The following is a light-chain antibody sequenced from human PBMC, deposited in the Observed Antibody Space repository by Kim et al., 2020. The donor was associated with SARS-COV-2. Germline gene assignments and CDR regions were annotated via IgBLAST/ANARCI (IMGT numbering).Light chain of an antibody. V-gene: IGKV1-39*01. CDR2: AAS. CDR3: QQSHTAPLLT. CDR1: QNINTY. Sequence: DIQMTQSPSSLAASVGDRVTIACRASQNINTYLNWYQQKPGEAPKLLIYAASTLQSGVPPRFSGSGSGTDFTLTISSLQPEDFAIYYCQQSHTAPLLTFGGGTKVDIK. J-gene: IGKJ4*01.